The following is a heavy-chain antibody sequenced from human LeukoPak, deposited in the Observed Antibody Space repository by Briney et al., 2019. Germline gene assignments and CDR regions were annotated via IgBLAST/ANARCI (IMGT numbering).Heavy chain of an antibody. CDR3: ARPSSGSGSYRWFDP. J-gene: IGHJ5*02. D-gene: IGHD3-10*01. Sequence: GGSLRLSCAASGFIFSNSWMNWVRQAPGKGLEWVANINLDGGEERYVDSVKGRFTISRDNAKNSLYLQMNSLRVDDTAVYYCARPSSGSGSYRWFDPWGQGTLVTVSS. CDR2: INLDGGEE. CDR1: GFIFSNSW. V-gene: IGHV3-7*01.